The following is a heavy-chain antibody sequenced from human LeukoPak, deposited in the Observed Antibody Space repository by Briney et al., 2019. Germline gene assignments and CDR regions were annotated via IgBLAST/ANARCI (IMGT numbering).Heavy chain of an antibody. CDR3: ARGIIGAIYYYYGMDV. CDR2: IYYSGST. J-gene: IGHJ6*02. V-gene: IGHV4-59*06. CDR1: GGSINNYY. Sequence: PSETLSLTCTVSGGSINNYYWSWIRQPPGKGLEYIGYIYYSGSTYYNPSLKSRVTISVDTSKNQFSLKVSSVTVADTAVYYCARGIIGAIYYYYGMDVWGQGTTVTVSS. D-gene: IGHD3-16*02.